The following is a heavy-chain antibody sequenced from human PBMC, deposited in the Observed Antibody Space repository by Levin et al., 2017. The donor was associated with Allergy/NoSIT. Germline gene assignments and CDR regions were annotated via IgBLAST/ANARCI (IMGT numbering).Heavy chain of an antibody. V-gene: IGHV4-59*01. Sequence: GSLRLSCTVSGGSISSYYWSWIRQPPGKGLEWIGYIYYSGSTNYNPSLKSRVTISVDTSKNQFSLKLSSVTAADTAVYYCARSTTVRDYYDGMDVWGQGTTVTVS. CDR3: ARSTTVRDYYDGMDV. CDR1: GGSISSYY. CDR2: IYYSGST. J-gene: IGHJ6*02. D-gene: IGHD2/OR15-2a*01.